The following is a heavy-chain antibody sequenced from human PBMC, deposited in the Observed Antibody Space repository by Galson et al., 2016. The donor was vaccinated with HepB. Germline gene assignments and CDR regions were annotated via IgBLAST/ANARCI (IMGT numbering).Heavy chain of an antibody. CDR3: ARDPSRGFDY. V-gene: IGHV3-33*01. J-gene: IGHJ4*02. CDR2: IWYDGSKG. CDR1: GFTFSQHG. Sequence: SLRLSCAASGFTFSQHGMHWVRQAPGKGLEWVAVIWYDGSKGYYTDSVKGRFRISRDTSKNTLYLQMNSLRVEDTAVYYCARDPSRGFDYWGQGALVSVSS. D-gene: IGHD6-13*01.